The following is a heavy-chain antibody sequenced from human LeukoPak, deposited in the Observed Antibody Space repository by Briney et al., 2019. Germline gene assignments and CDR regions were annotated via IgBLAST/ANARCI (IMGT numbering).Heavy chain of an antibody. Sequence: GGSLRLSCAVSGFTFSSYAMSWVRQAPGKGLEWVSAISYSGGSTYYADSVKGRFTISRDNSKNTLYLQMNSLRAEDTAVYYCARDTNPYYYGSGSYTGWFDPWGQGTLVTVSS. CDR2: ISYSGGST. D-gene: IGHD3-10*01. CDR1: GFTFSSYA. CDR3: ARDTNPYYYGSGSYTGWFDP. V-gene: IGHV3-23*01. J-gene: IGHJ5*02.